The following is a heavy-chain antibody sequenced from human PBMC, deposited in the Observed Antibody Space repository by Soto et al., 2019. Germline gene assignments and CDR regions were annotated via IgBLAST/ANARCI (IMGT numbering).Heavy chain of an antibody. CDR1: GFTFSSYG. D-gene: IGHD3-10*01. CDR3: APWFGAFDY. V-gene: IGHV3-30*03. J-gene: IGHJ4*02. Sequence: QVQLVESGGGVVQPGRSLRLSCAASGFTFSSYGMHWVRQAPGKGLEWVAVISYDGSNKYYADSVKGRFTISRDNSKNTPYLQMTSLRAEDTAVYYCAPWFGAFDYWGQGTLVTVSS. CDR2: ISYDGSNK.